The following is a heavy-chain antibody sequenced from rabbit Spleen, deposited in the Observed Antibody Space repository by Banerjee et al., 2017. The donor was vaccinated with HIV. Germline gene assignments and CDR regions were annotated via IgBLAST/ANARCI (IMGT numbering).Heavy chain of an antibody. CDR1: GFDLSQNYV. Sequence: QEQLEESGGGLVKPGGTLTLTCKASGFDLSQNYVMCWVRQAPGKGLEWIACINTYTGKSVYASWATGRFTISKTSSTTVTLQMTSLTAADTATYFCARGGGLWGPGTLVTVS. CDR2: INTYTGKS. J-gene: IGHJ6*01. V-gene: IGHV1S45*01. CDR3: ARGGGL.